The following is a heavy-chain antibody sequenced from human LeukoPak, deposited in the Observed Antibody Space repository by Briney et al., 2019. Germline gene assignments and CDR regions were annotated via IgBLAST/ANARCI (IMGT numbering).Heavy chain of an antibody. J-gene: IGHJ5*02. CDR2: ISAYNGNT. V-gene: IGHV1-18*01. CDR3: ARDRIAVRPNWFDP. CDR1: GYTFNTYG. D-gene: IGHD6-6*01. Sequence: GASVKVSCKASGYTFNTYGITWVRQAPGQGPEWMRWISAYNGNTKYARNLQDRLTMTTDTSTTTAYMELRSLRSDDTAVYYCARDRIAVRPNWFDPWGQGTLVTVSS.